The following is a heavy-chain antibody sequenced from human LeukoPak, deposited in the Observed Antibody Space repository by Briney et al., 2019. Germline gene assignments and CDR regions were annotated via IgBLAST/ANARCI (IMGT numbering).Heavy chain of an antibody. CDR3: ARDIGPGTVTTSAGFDH. D-gene: IGHD4-11*01. CDR1: GYTFTSYY. Sequence: ASVKVSCKASGYTFTSYYMHWVRQAPGQGLEWMGIINPSRGSTSYAQKFQGRVTMTRDTSTSTVYMELSSLRSEDTAVYYCARDIGPGTVTTSAGFDHWGQGTLVTVSS. CDR2: INPSRGST. J-gene: IGHJ4*02. V-gene: IGHV1-46*01.